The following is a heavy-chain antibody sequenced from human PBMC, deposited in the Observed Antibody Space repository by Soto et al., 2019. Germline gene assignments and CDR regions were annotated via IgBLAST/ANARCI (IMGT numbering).Heavy chain of an antibody. J-gene: IGHJ4*01. CDR3: ARDDHDYGDYAFDY. V-gene: IGHV3-48*02. Sequence: GGSLRLSCAASGFTFSSYSMNWFRQAPGKGLEWVSYISSSSSTIYYADSVKGRFTISRDNAKNSLYLQMNSLRDEDTAVYYCARDDHDYGDYAFDYWGQGTLVTVSS. D-gene: IGHD4-17*01. CDR1: GFTFSSYS. CDR2: ISSSSSTI.